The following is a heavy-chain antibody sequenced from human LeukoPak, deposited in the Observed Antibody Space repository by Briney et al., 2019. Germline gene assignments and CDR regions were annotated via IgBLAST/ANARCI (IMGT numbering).Heavy chain of an antibody. CDR2: ISGSGSTI. Sequence: GGSLRLSCAAPGFTFSSYSMNWVRQAPGKGLEWVSYISGSGSTIDYADSVKGRFTISRDDAKNSLYLQMNSLRAEDTAVYYCSRLRGYSYGYGDYWGQGTLVTVSS. V-gene: IGHV3-48*04. CDR3: SRLRGYSYGYGDY. J-gene: IGHJ4*02. CDR1: GFTFSSYS. D-gene: IGHD5-18*01.